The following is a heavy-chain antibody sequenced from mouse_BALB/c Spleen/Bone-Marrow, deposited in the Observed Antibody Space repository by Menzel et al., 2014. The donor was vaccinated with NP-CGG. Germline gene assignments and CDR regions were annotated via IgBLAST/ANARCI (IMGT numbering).Heavy chain of an antibody. CDR2: IYPGDGDT. V-gene: IGHV1-87*01. J-gene: IGHJ4*01. Sequence: VQLQQSGAELARPGASVKLSCKASGYTFTSYWMQWVKQRPGQGLEWIGAIYPGDGDTRYTQKFKGKATLTADKSSSTAYMQLSSLASEDSAVYYCAWYYYAMDYWGQGTPVTVSS. CDR1: GYTFTSYW. CDR3: AWYYYAMDY.